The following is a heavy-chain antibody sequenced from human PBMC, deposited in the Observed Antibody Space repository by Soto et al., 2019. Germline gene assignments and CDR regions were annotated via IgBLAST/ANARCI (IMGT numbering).Heavy chain of an antibody. CDR3: ARVLLGGSDYYYYYGMDV. V-gene: IGHV4-31*03. CDR1: GGSISSGGYY. D-gene: IGHD2-15*01. J-gene: IGHJ6*02. Sequence: SETLSLTCTVSGGSISSGGYYWSWIRQHPGKGLEWIGYIYYSGSTYYNPSLKSRVTISVDTSKNQFSLKLSSVTAADTAVYYFARVLLGGSDYYYYYGMDVWGQGTTVTVSS. CDR2: IYYSGST.